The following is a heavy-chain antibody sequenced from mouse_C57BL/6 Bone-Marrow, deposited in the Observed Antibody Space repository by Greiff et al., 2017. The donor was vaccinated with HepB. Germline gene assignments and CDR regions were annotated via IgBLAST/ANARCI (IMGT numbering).Heavy chain of an antibody. CDR1: GYTFTDYY. Sequence: EVQLQESGPVLVKPGASVKMSCKASGYTFTDYYMNWVKQSHGKSLEWIGVINPYNGGTSYNQKFKGKATLTVDKSSSTAYMELNSLTSEDSAVYYCARWGGYDYYAMEYWGQGTSVTVSS. CDR3: ARWGGYDYYAMEY. V-gene: IGHV1-19*01. CDR2: INPYNGGT. J-gene: IGHJ4*01. D-gene: IGHD3-2*02.